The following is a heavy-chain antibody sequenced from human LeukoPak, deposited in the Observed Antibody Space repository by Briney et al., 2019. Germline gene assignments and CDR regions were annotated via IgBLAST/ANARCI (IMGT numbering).Heavy chain of an antibody. CDR1: GFTFNTFN. D-gene: IGHD3-9*01. CDR3: ARGHYDVLAASYKWTPDY. CDR2: ITSGGDYI. J-gene: IGHJ4*02. Sequence: GGSLRLSCAASGFTFNTFNMNWVRQAPGKGLEWVPSITSGGDYIYYADSVKGRFTTSRDNAKNSLSLQLNSLRDEDTAVYYCARGHYDVLAASYKWTPDYWGQGTLVTVSS. V-gene: IGHV3-21*01.